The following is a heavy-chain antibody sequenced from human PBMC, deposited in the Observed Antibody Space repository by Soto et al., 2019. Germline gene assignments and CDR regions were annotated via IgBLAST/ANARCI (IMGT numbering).Heavy chain of an antibody. Sequence: QVQLVQSGAEVKKPGASVKVSCKASGYTVTSYGISWVRQATGQGLEWMGWISAYNGNTNYAQKLQGRVTMTTDTSTSTAYMELRSLRSDDTAVYYCARVYYYDSSGLLGYWGQGTLVTVSS. D-gene: IGHD3-22*01. CDR3: ARVYYYDSSGLLGY. V-gene: IGHV1-18*01. CDR2: ISAYNGNT. J-gene: IGHJ4*02. CDR1: GYTVTSYG.